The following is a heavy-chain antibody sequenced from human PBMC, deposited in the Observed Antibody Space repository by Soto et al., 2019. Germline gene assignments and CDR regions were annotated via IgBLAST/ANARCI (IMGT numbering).Heavy chain of an antibody. CDR2: IIPILGIA. D-gene: IGHD6-13*01. CDR1: GGTFSSYT. CDR3: ALSVGSSSWLNWLDP. V-gene: IGHV1-69*02. Sequence: GASVKVSCKASGGTFSSYTISWVRQAPGQGLEWMGRIIPILGIANYAQKFQGRVTITADKSTSTAYMELSSLRSEDTAVYYCALSVGSSSWLNWLDPWGQGTLVTVSS. J-gene: IGHJ5*02.